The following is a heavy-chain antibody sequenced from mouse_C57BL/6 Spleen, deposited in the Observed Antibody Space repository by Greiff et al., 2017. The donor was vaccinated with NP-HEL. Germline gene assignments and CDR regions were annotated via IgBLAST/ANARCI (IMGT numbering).Heavy chain of an antibody. CDR2: INYDGSST. CDR1: GFTFSDYY. CDR3: ARIYYGNLDY. Sequence: EVKLVESEGGLVQPGSSMKLSCTASGFTFSDYYMAWVRQVPEKGLEWVANINYDGSSTYYLDSLKSRFIISRDNAKNILYLQMSSLKSEDTATYYCARIYYGNLDYWGQGTTLTVSS. V-gene: IGHV5-16*01. D-gene: IGHD2-1*01. J-gene: IGHJ2*01.